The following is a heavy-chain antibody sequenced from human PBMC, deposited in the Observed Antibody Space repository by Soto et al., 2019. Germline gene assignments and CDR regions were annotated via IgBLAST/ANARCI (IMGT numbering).Heavy chain of an antibody. CDR1: GFTFSSYS. J-gene: IGHJ6*03. D-gene: IGHD2-15*01. CDR2: ISSSSSYI. Sequence: GGSLRLSCAASGFTFSSYSMNWVRQAPGKGLEWVSSISSSSSYIYYADSVKGRFTISRDNAKNSLYLQMNSLRADDTAVYYCARKGGEDCSGGSCYSAYYYYYMDVWGKGTTVTVSS. V-gene: IGHV3-21*01. CDR3: ARKGGEDCSGGSCYSAYYYYYMDV.